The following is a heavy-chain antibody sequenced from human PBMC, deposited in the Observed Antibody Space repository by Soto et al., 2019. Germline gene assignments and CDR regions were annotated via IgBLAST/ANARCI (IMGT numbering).Heavy chain of an antibody. CDR1: AYLFTAYS. CDR2: VNPSGGST. Sequence: SVKGSCKALAYLFTAYSMHLVRLAPGQGLEWMGVVNPSGGSTKYAQNFQGRVTMTRDTSTTTIYMELRSLRSDDTAIYYCAREEKCSGGTCYSEYFHRWGQGTLVTVSS. J-gene: IGHJ1*01. CDR3: AREEKCSGGTCYSEYFHR. D-gene: IGHD2-15*01. V-gene: IGHV1-46*01.